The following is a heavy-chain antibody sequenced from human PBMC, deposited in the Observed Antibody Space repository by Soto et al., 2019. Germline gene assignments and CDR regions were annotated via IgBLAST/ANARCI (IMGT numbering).Heavy chain of an antibody. CDR1: GFTVSSKY. V-gene: IGHV3-66*01. CDR2: IQSGGST. Sequence: EVQLVESGGGLVQPGGSLRLSCAASGFTVSSKYMSWVRQAPGKGLEWVSLIQSGGSTYYAGSVKCRFTISRDNSENTLFLQMNSLRVEDTAVYYCTRVDVHCSGGRCYGVHMDVWGKGTTVTVS. CDR3: TRVDVHCSGGRCYGVHMDV. D-gene: IGHD2-15*01. J-gene: IGHJ6*03.